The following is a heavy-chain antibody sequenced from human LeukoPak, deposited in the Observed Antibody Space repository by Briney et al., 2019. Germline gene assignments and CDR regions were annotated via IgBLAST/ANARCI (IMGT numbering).Heavy chain of an antibody. CDR3: VRDQGDYGGAFDI. V-gene: IGHV3-66*01. J-gene: IGHJ3*02. CDR1: GFSVSNNY. Sequence: GGSLRLSCAASGFSVSNNYMSWVPQAPGKGLNWVSVIYSGGNTYYADSVKGRFTISRDNSKNTLYLQMNSLRAEDTAVYYCVRDQGDYGGAFDIWGQGTVVTVSS. CDR2: IYSGGNT. D-gene: IGHD2-21*01.